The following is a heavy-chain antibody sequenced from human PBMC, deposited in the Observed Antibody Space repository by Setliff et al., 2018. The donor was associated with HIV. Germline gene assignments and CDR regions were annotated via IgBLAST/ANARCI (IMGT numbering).Heavy chain of an antibody. CDR1: GFSFDDYG. D-gene: IGHD7-27*01. CDR3: ARRLTGNFWFDP. J-gene: IGHJ5*02. Sequence: GESLKISCAASGFSFDDYGMTWVRQAPGKGLEWVSDINWNGGRTGYADSVKGRFTIARDNANNSLYLQMTSPRAEDTALYYCARRLTGNFWFDPWGQGTLVTVSS. V-gene: IGHV3-20*04. CDR2: INWNGGRT.